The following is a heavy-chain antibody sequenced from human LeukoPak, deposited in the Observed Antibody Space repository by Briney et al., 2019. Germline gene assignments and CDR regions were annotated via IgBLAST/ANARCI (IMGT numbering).Heavy chain of an antibody. CDR3: ARVVAAAGTFDY. V-gene: IGHV4-59*01. D-gene: IGHD6-13*01. CDR2: IYYSGSN. Sequence: SETLSLTCTVSGGSISSYYWSWIRQPPGKGLEWIGYIYYSGSNNYNPSLKSRVTISVDTSKNQFSLKLSSVTAADTAVYYCARVVAAAGTFDYWGQGTLVTVSS. J-gene: IGHJ4*02. CDR1: GGSISSYY.